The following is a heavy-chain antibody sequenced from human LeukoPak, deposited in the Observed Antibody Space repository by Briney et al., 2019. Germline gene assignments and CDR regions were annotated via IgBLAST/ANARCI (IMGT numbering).Heavy chain of an antibody. J-gene: IGHJ5*02. D-gene: IGHD1-1*01. CDR3: ATTTGNIVRWFDP. CDR2: INHSGST. V-gene: IGHV4-34*01. CDR1: GGSFSGYY. Sequence: SETLSLTCAAYGGSFSGYYWSWIRQPPGMGLEWIGEINHSGSTNYNPSLKSRVTISVDTSKNQFSLKLSSVTAADTAVYHCATTTGNIVRWFDPWGQGTLVTVSS.